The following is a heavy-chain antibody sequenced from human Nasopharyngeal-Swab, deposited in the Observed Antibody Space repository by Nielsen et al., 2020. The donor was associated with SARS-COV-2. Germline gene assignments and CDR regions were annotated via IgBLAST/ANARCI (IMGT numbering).Heavy chain of an antibody. V-gene: IGHV1-18*01. J-gene: IGHJ4*02. Sequence: ASVKVSCKASGYTFINYGITWVRQAPGQGLEWMGWSSAYNSNTNYAQKFQGRVTMTTDPSTNTAYMELRSLRSDDTAVYYCAKKRGDQWLSQFDYWGQGTLVTVSS. CDR2: SSAYNSNT. D-gene: IGHD6-19*01. CDR1: GYTFINYG. CDR3: AKKRGDQWLSQFDY.